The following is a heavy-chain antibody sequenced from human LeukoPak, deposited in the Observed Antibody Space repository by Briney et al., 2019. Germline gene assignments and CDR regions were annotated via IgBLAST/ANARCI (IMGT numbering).Heavy chain of an antibody. CDR2: IRYDGSNK. CDR1: GFTFSSYG. Sequence: PGGSLRLSCAASGFTFSSYGMHWVRQAPGKGLEWVAFIRYDGSNKYYADSVKGRFTISRDNAKNSLYLQMNSLRAEDTAVYYCARAPTIFGVAQAYYFDNWGQGTLVTVSS. V-gene: IGHV3-30*02. CDR3: ARAPTIFGVAQAYYFDN. J-gene: IGHJ4*02. D-gene: IGHD3-3*01.